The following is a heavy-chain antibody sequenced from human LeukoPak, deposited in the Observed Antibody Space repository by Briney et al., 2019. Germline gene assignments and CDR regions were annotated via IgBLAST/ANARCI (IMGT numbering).Heavy chain of an antibody. CDR1: GYTFTSYG. CDR3: ARDPTFMITFGGVIVPLDY. CDR2: ISAYNGNT. Sequence: ASVKVSCKASGYTFTSYGISWVRQAPGQGLEWMGWISAYNGNTNYAQKLQGRVTMTTDTSTSTAYMEMRSLRSDDTAVYYCARDPTFMITFGGVIVPLDYWGQGTLVTVSS. J-gene: IGHJ4*02. V-gene: IGHV1-18*01. D-gene: IGHD3-16*02.